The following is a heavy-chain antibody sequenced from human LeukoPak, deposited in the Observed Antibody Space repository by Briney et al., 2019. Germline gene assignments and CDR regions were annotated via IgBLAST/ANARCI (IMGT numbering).Heavy chain of an antibody. Sequence: ASVKVSCKASGYTFTSYDINWVRQATGQGLEWMGWMNPNSGNTGYAQKFQGRVTITRNTSISTAYMELNSLRSEDTAVQYCATAAGERFDNWGQGTRATVSS. CDR3: ATAAGERFDN. V-gene: IGHV1-8*03. CDR1: GYTFTSYD. J-gene: IGHJ4*02. CDR2: MNPNSGNT. D-gene: IGHD6-13*01.